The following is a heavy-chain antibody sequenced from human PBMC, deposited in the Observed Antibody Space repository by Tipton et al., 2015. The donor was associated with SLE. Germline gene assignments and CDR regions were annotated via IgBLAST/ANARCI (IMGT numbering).Heavy chain of an antibody. CDR1: GGSISSHY. V-gene: IGHV4-59*11. CDR3: ARRSPTSDWYFDL. D-gene: IGHD1-26*01. J-gene: IGHJ2*01. CDR2: INYSGST. Sequence: TLSLTCTVSGGSISSHYWSWIRRPPGKALEWIAYINYSGSTNYNPSLKSRVTMSVDTSKNQFSLKLSSVTAADTAVYYCARRSPTSDWYFDLWGRGTLVTVSS.